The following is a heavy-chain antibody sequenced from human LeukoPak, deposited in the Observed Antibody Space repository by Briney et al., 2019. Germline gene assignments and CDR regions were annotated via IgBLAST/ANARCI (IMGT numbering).Heavy chain of an antibody. J-gene: IGHJ4*02. D-gene: IGHD3-10*01. CDR2: INPNSGGT. CDR1: GYTFTGYY. Sequence: ASVKVSCKASGYTFTGYYMHWVRQAPGQGLEWMGWINPNSGGTNYAQKFQGRVTMTRDTSISTAYMELSRLRSDDTAVYYCARSWAYGSGSYYAFDYWGQGTLVTASS. V-gene: IGHV1-2*02. CDR3: ARSWAYGSGSYYAFDY.